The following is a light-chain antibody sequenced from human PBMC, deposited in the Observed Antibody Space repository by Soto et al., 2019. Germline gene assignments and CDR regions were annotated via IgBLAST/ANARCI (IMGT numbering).Light chain of an antibody. CDR1: QSVSSN. Sequence: EIVMTQSPATLSVSPGERATLSCRASQSVSSNLAWYQQKPGQAPRLLIYGASTRATGIPARFSGSGSGTEITLTISSLQSEDFAVYYCHRYNNWPPWTFGRGTKVEIK. V-gene: IGKV3-15*01. J-gene: IGKJ1*01. CDR2: GAS. CDR3: HRYNNWPPWT.